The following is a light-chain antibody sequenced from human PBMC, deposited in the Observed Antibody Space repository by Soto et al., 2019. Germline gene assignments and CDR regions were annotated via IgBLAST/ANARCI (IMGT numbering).Light chain of an antibody. CDR2: GSD. J-gene: IGLJ3*02. CDR3: ASWDDSQSGFGL. Sequence: QSVLTQPPSVSGTPGQRVIISCSGRTSNIGANPVNWYQQLPGTAPKLLIYGSDRRPSGVPDRFSGSKSATSASLAISGLQSADESDYYCASWDDSQSGFGLFGGGTKLTVL. CDR1: TSNIGANP. V-gene: IGLV1-44*01.